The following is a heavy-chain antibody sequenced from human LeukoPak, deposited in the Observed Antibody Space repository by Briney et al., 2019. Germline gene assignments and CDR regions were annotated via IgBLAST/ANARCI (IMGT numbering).Heavy chain of an antibody. J-gene: IGHJ4*02. D-gene: IGHD6-19*01. CDR3: ASRAASVALGY. Sequence: ASVTVSCTASGYTFSGYQVHWLRQAPGQGLEWMGRMNPSSGVTNYAQKFQGRVTMTRDTSINTAYLDLSALKSDDTAVYYCASRAASVALGYWGQGTLVTVSS. CDR1: GYTFSGYQ. V-gene: IGHV1-2*06. CDR2: MNPSSGVT.